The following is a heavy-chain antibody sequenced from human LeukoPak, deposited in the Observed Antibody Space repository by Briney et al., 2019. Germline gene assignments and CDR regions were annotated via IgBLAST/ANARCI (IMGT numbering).Heavy chain of an antibody. J-gene: IGHJ4*02. CDR3: ARDRRYFDTGGLGGPDY. V-gene: IGHV3-21*01. D-gene: IGHD2-8*02. CDR2: ISSSSSYI. Sequence: GGSLRLSCVASGFSFSSYNMNWVRQAPGKGLEWVSSISSSSSYIYYADSVKGRFTISRDNAKNSLYLQMNNLRAEDTAVYYCARDRRYFDTGGLGGPDYWGQGPLVTVSS. CDR1: GFSFSSYN.